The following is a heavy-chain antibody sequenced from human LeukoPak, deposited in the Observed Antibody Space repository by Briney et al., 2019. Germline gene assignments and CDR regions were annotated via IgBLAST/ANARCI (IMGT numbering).Heavy chain of an antibody. CDR3: ARVGYYDSSGSPNFDY. D-gene: IGHD3-22*01. CDR1: GDSVSSNSAA. Sequence: SQTLLLTCAISGDSVSSNSAAWNWIRQSPSRGLEWLGRTYYRSKWYNDYAVSVKSRITINPDTSKNQFSLQLNSVTPEDTAVYYCARVGYYDSSGSPNFDYWGQGTLVTVSS. CDR2: TYYRSKWYN. J-gene: IGHJ4*02. V-gene: IGHV6-1*01.